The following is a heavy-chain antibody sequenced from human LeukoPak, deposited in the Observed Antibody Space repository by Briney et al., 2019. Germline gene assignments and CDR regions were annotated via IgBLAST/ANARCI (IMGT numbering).Heavy chain of an antibody. Sequence: ASVKVSCKASGYTFTSYYMHWVRQATGQGLEWMGWMNPNSGNTGYAQKFQGRVTMTRNTSISTAYMELSSLRSEDTAVYYCASSPRGYYYDSSGYFDYWGQGTLVTVSS. J-gene: IGHJ4*02. CDR3: ASSPRGYYYDSSGYFDY. CDR2: MNPNSGNT. CDR1: GYTFTSYY. D-gene: IGHD3-22*01. V-gene: IGHV1-8*02.